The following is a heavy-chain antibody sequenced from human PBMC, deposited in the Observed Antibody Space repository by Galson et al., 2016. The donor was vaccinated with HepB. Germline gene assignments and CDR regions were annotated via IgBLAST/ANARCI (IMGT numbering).Heavy chain of an antibody. CDR3: VREGSLGAGRGNWFDP. Sequence: SLRLSCAASGFTFSGYWMTWVRQAPGKGLEWVANIKQDGSEKYYVDSVNGRFTISRDNAKNSVYLQMNSLRVEDTAVYYCVREGSLGAGRGNWFDPWGQGPRSPSPQ. CDR1: GFTFSGYW. V-gene: IGHV3-7*01. CDR2: IKQDGSEK. D-gene: IGHD3-10*01. J-gene: IGHJ5*02.